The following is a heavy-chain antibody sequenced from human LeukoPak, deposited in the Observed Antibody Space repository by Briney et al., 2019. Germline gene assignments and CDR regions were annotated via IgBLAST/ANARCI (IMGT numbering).Heavy chain of an antibody. V-gene: IGHV3-7*01. D-gene: IGHD2-2*01. CDR3: ASDRYCSSTSCYWFDP. CDR1: GFTFSSYW. CDR2: IKQDGSEK. Sequence: PGGALRLSCAASGFTFSSYWMSWVRQAPGKGLEWVANIKQDGSEKYDVDSVKGRFTISRDNAKNSLYLQMNSLRAEDTAVYYCASDRYCSSTSCYWFDPWGQGTLVTVSS. J-gene: IGHJ5*02.